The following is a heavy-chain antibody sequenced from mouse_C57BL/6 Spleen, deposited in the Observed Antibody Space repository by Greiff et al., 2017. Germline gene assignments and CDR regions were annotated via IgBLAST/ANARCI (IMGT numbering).Heavy chain of an antibody. CDR3: GRGGTAQATWIGY. CDR2: IDPSDSYT. V-gene: IGHV1-69*01. J-gene: IGHJ3*01. D-gene: IGHD3-2*02. CDR1: GYTFTSYW. Sequence: QVQLKQPGAELVMPGASVKLSCKASGYTFTSYWMHWVKQRPGQGLEWIGEIDPSDSYTNYNQKFKGKSTLTVAKSSSTAYMQLSSLTSEDSAVYYCGRGGTAQATWIGYWGQGTLVTVSA.